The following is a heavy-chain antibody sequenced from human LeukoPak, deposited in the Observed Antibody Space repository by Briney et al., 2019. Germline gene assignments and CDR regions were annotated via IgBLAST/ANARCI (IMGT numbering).Heavy chain of an antibody. J-gene: IGHJ4*02. V-gene: IGHV4-59*08. CDR1: GGSLSNSH. Sequence: SETLSLTCTVSGGSLSNSHWSWIRQPAGKGLEWIGIIYKTGSTNYNPSLKSRVTISRDTSKNQFSLKLSSVTAADTAVYYCARHSSGSGGAFQYWGQGTPVTVSS. D-gene: IGHD6-19*01. CDR2: IYKTGST. CDR3: ARHSSGSGGAFQY.